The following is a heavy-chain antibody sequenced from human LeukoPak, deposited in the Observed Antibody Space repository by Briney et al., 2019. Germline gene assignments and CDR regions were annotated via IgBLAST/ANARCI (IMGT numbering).Heavy chain of an antibody. CDR3: ASHEREGGYSYGYLVFDY. D-gene: IGHD5-18*01. CDR1: GGSISSYY. Sequence: SETLSLTCTVSGGSISSYYWSWIRQPPGKGLEWIGYIYYSGSTNYNPSLKSRVTISVDTSKNQFSLKLSSVTAADTAVYYCASHEREGGYSYGYLVFDYWGQGTLVTVSS. J-gene: IGHJ4*02. V-gene: IGHV4-59*08. CDR2: IYYSGST.